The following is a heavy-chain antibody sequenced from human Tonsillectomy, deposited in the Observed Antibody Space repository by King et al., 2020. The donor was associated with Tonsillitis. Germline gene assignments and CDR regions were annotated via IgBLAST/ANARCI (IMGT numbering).Heavy chain of an antibody. CDR2: INHSGST. V-gene: IGHV4-34*01. Sequence: VQLQQWGAGLLKPSETLSLTCAVYGGSFSGFYWSWVRQPPGKGLEWIGEINHSGSTNYNSSLKSRVTVSVDTSKNQFSLKLTSVTAADTAVYYCPRSRGDYDDNSWFDPWGQGTLVTVSS. D-gene: IGHD4-17*01. CDR3: PRSRGDYDDNSWFDP. J-gene: IGHJ5*02. CDR1: GGSFSGFY.